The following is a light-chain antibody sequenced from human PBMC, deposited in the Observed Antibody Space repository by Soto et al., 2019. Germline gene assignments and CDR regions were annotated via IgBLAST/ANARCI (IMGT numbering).Light chain of an antibody. J-gene: IGKJ1*01. V-gene: IGKV2-28*01. CDR1: QSLLHSNGNHY. Sequence: DIVMTQSPLSLSFTPGEPASISCRSSQSLLHSNGNHYLEWYFQKPGQSPQLLIYLASIRASGLPVRFSGSGSGTPFTLKTSRVEAEDVEIDYCMHALRTPRTVGQGGKV. CDR3: MHALRTPRT. CDR2: LAS.